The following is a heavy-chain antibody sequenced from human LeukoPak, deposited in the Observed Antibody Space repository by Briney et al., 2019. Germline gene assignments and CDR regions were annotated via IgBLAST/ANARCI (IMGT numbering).Heavy chain of an antibody. CDR1: GFTFSTFA. D-gene: IGHD2-8*02. CDR3: ATYRQVLLPFES. CDR2: IFPSGGEI. J-gene: IGHJ4*02. V-gene: IGHV3-23*01. Sequence: GGSLRLSCAASGFTFSTFAMIWVRQPPGKGLEWVSSIFPSGGEIHYADSVRGRFTISRDNSKSTLSLQMNCLRAEDTAIYYCATYRQVLLPFESWGQGTLVTVSS.